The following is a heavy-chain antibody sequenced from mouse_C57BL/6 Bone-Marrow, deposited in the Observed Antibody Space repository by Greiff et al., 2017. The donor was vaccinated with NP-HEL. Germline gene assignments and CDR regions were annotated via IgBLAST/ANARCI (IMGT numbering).Heavy chain of an antibody. D-gene: IGHD1-1*01. CDR1: GYTFTSYW. V-gene: IGHV1-72*01. CDR2: IDPNSGGT. J-gene: IGHJ2*01. Sequence: QVQLQQSGAELVKPGASVKLSCKASGYTFTSYWMHWVKQRPGRGLEWIGRIDPNSGGTKYNEKFKSKATLTVDKPSSTAYMQLSSLTSEDSAVYYCARDPFTTVVATGFDYWGQGTTLTVSS. CDR3: ARDPFTTVVATGFDY.